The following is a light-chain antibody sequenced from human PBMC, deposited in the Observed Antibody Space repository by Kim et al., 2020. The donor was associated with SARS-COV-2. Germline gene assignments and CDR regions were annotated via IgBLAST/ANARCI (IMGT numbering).Light chain of an antibody. CDR2: GAS. V-gene: IGKV3-20*01. J-gene: IGKJ4*01. CDR3: QQYGTSPLT. Sequence: SPGDRATLSCRASQIVTSSFVAWYQQKAGQTPRLLISGASRRATGIPDRFSGSGSGTDFTLTISRLEPEDFAVYYCQQYGTSPLTFGGGTKVDIK. CDR1: QIVTSSF.